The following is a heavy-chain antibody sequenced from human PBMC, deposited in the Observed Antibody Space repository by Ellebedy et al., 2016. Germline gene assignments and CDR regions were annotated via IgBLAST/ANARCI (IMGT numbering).Heavy chain of an antibody. Sequence: ASVKVSCKASGGTFSSYAISWVRQAPGQGLEWMGRIIPILGIANYAQKFQGRVTITADKSTSTAYMELSSLRSEDTAVYYCASSNLYYYDSSGHFDYWGQGTLVTVSS. V-gene: IGHV1-69*04. CDR2: IIPILGIA. CDR1: GGTFSSYA. J-gene: IGHJ4*02. CDR3: ASSNLYYYDSSGHFDY. D-gene: IGHD3-22*01.